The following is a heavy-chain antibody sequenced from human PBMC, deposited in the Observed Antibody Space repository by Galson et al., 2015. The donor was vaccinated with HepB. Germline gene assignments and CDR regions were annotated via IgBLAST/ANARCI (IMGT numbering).Heavy chain of an antibody. CDR1: GFTFSSYS. Sequence: SLRLSCAASGFTFSSYSMNWVRQAPGKGLEWVSSISSSSSYIYYADSVKGRFTISRDNAKNSLYLQMNSLRAEDTAVYYCAWSRDDYGDNEGSWFDPWGQGTLVTVSS. CDR3: AWSRDDYGDNEGSWFDP. D-gene: IGHD4-17*01. V-gene: IGHV3-21*01. CDR2: ISSSSSYI. J-gene: IGHJ5*02.